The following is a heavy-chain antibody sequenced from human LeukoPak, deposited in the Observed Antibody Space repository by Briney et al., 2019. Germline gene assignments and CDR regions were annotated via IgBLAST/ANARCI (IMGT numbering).Heavy chain of an antibody. J-gene: IGHJ6*02. CDR1: GFTFSSYG. CDR2: ISYDGSNK. CDR3: ASITGTRGKDV. V-gene: IGHV3-30*03. D-gene: IGHD1-7*01. Sequence: PGGSLRLSCAASGFTFSSYGMHWVRQAPGKGLERVAVISYDGSNKYYADSVKGRFTISRDNSKNTLYLQMNSLRAEDTAVYYCASITGTRGKDVWGQGTTVTVSS.